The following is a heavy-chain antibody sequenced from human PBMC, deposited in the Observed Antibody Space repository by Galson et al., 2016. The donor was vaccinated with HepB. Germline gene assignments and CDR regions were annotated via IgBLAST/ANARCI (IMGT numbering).Heavy chain of an antibody. CDR1: GFSVSNNY. CDR3: AAPSEENLALDY. V-gene: IGHV3-53*01. Sequence: SLRLSCADSGFSVSNNYLTWVRQAPGKGLEWVSIIYASGTTFYADSVKGRFTISRDNSKNTVSLEMDSLRADSTAVYYCAAPSEENLALDYWGQGTLVTVSS. D-gene: IGHD2/OR15-2a*01. CDR2: IYASGTT. J-gene: IGHJ4*02.